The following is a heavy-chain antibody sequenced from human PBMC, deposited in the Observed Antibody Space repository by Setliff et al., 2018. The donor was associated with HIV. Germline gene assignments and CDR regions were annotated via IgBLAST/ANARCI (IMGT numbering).Heavy chain of an antibody. J-gene: IGHJ3*02. Sequence: KPSETLSLTCTVSGGSISSYYWSWIRQPPGKGLEWIGYIYDSGSTNYNPSLKSRVTISVDTSKNQFSLRLNSVTAADTAVYYCAREVDVVTTSDAFDIWGQGTMVTVSS. CDR1: GGSISSYY. CDR2: IYDSGST. D-gene: IGHD2-21*02. CDR3: AREVDVVTTSDAFDI. V-gene: IGHV4-59*12.